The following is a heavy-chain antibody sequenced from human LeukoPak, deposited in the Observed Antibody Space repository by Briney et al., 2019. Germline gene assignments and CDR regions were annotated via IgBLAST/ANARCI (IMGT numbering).Heavy chain of an antibody. CDR2: MNLNSGNT. CDR3: AREKAYCSSTSCYRRRAFDI. Sequence: ASVKLSCKASGYTFTSYDINWVRQATGQGLEWMGWMNLNSGNTGYAQKFQGRVTMTRNTSISTAYMELSSLRSEDTAVYYCAREKAYCSSTSCYRRRAFDIWGQGTMVTVSS. CDR1: GYTFTSYD. V-gene: IGHV1-8*01. D-gene: IGHD2-2*02. J-gene: IGHJ3*02.